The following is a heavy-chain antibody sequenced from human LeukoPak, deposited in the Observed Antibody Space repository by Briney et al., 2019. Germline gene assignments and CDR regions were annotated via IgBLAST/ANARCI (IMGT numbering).Heavy chain of an antibody. V-gene: IGHV3-33*01. D-gene: IGHD3-22*01. CDR3: ARGGYYDSSGYLDY. J-gene: IGHJ4*02. Sequence: GGSLRLSCAASGFTFSSYGMHWVRQAPGKGLESVAVIWYDGSNKYYAESVKGRLTISRDNSKNTLYLHMNSLRAEGTAVYYCARGGYYDSSGYLDYWGQGTLVTVSS. CDR1: GFTFSSYG. CDR2: IWYDGSNK.